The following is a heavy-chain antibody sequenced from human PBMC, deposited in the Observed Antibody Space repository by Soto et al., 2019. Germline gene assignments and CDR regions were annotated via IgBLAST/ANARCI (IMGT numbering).Heavy chain of an antibody. J-gene: IGHJ5*02. CDR1: GGSISSGDYY. CDR2: IYYSGST. Sequence: PSETLSLTCTVSGGSISSGDYYWSWIRQPPGKGLEWIGYIYYSGSTYYNPSLKSRVTISVDTSKNQFSLKLRSVTAADTAVYYCASSLYYYDSSGYYLEWFDPWGQGTLVTVSS. CDR3: ASSLYYYDSSGYYLEWFDP. V-gene: IGHV4-30-4*01. D-gene: IGHD3-22*01.